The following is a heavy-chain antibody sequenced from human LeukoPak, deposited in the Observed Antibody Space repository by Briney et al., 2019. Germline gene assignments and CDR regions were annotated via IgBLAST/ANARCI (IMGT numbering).Heavy chain of an antibody. CDR1: GGSISSGGYS. D-gene: IGHD3-22*01. V-gene: IGHV4-30-4*07. CDR2: IYYSGST. Sequence: SETLSLTCAVSGGSISSGGYSWSWIRQPPGKGLEWIGYIYYSGSTYYNSSLKSRVTISVDTSKNQFSLKLSSVTAADTAVYYCARAYYYDSSGYSPYYFDYWGQGTLVTVSS. CDR3: ARAYYYDSSGYSPYYFDY. J-gene: IGHJ4*02.